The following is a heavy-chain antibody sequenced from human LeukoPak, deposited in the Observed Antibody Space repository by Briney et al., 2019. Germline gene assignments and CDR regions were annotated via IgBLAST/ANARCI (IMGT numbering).Heavy chain of an antibody. D-gene: IGHD5/OR15-5a*01. V-gene: IGHV3-30*18. CDR3: AKDLAGLRDFDY. J-gene: IGHJ4*02. CDR2: ISYDGTKK. CDR1: GFLFSSYG. Sequence: GGSLRLSCAASGFLFSSYGMYWVRQAPGKGLEWVALISYDGTKKVHADSVKGRFTISRDNSKSTLYLQMNSLRVEDTAVYYCAKDLAGLRDFDYWGQGTLVTVSS.